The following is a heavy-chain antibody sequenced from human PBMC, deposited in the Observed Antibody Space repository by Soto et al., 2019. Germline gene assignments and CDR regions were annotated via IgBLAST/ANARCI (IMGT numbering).Heavy chain of an antibody. CDR2: ITGSSVNT. V-gene: IGHV3-23*01. D-gene: IGHD3-9*01. CDR1: AFTFSAYA. Sequence: EMQLLESGGGLVQPGGSLRLSCTTSAFTFSAYAMTWVRQFAGKGLEWVSAITGSSVNTCYADSVRGRFTISRDNFKNTLYLQMNSLRFEDTGIYYLANDPNGDWLGPFYSWVQGLLVTVS. J-gene: IGHJ4*02. CDR3: ANDPNGDWLGPFYS.